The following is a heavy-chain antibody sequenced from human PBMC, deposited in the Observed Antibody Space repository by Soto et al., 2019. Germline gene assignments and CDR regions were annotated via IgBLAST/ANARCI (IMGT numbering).Heavy chain of an antibody. CDR3: ATSVDRRDWRLYFDS. CDR2: ISDDGSTK. Sequence: GGSLRLSCAASGFIFSGYGMHWVRQAPGKGLEWVAAISDDGSTKYYADSVKGRFTISRDNSKNTLYLQMESLRVDDTAVYHCATSVDRRDWRLYFDSWGQGTLVTVSS. J-gene: IGHJ4*02. V-gene: IGHV3-30*03. CDR1: GFIFSGYG. D-gene: IGHD3-9*01.